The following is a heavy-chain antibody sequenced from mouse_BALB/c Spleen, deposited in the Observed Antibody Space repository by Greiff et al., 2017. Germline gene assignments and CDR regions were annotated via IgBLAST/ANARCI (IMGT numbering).Heavy chain of an antibody. D-gene: IGHD2-1*01. CDR3: ARHEDGNYVWFAY. CDR2: ISSGGGST. J-gene: IGHJ3*01. Sequence: EVQGVESGGGLVKPGGSLKLSCAASGFAFSSYDMSWVRQTPEKRLEWVAYISSGGGSTYYPDTVKGRFTISRDNAKNTLYLQMSSLKSEDTAMYYCARHEDGNYVWFAYWGQGTLVTVSA. CDR1: GFAFSSYD. V-gene: IGHV5-12-1*01.